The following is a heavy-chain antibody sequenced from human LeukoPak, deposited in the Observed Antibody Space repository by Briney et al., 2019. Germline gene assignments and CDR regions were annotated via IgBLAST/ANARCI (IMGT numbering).Heavy chain of an antibody. CDR2: ISSSGSTI. J-gene: IGHJ4*02. Sequence: GGSLRLSCAASGFTFSSYEMNWVRQAPGKGLEWVSYISSSGSTIYYADSVKGRLTISRDNAKNSLYLQMNSVRAEDTAVYLCARESYRGGYYLDYWGQGTLVTVSS. CDR1: GFTFSSYE. V-gene: IGHV3-48*03. D-gene: IGHD3-22*01. CDR3: ARESYRGGYYLDY.